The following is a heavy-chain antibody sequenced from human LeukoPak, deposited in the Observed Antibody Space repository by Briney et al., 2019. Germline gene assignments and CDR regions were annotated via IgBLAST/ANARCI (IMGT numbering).Heavy chain of an antibody. D-gene: IGHD4-17*01. J-gene: IGHJ4*02. Sequence: PGGSLRLSCSASGFTFSSYAMHWVRQAPGKGLEYVSAISSNGGSTYYADSVRGRFTISRDNSKNTLYLQMSSLRAEDTAIYYCARGYGDYDFFFNYWGQGTLVTVSS. CDR3: ARGYGDYDFFFNY. V-gene: IGHV3-64D*06. CDR1: GFTFSSYA. CDR2: ISSNGGST.